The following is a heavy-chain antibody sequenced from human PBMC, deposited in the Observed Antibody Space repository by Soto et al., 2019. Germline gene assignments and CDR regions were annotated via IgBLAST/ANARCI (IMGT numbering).Heavy chain of an antibody. D-gene: IGHD5-12*01. CDR2: VNQDGSGG. Sequence: GGSLRLSCAASGFTFIDYWMSWVRQAPGKGLEWVGSVNQDGSGGYYVDSLKGRFTISRDNAKNSLFLQMHNLRAEDTAVYYCASRGAAGIPFASWGQGALVTVSS. J-gene: IGHJ4*02. CDR3: ASRGAAGIPFAS. CDR1: GFTFIDYW. V-gene: IGHV3-7*03.